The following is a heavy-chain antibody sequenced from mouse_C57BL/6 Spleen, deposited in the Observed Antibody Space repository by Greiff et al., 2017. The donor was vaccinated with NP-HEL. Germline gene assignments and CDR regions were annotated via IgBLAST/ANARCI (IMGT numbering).Heavy chain of an antibody. CDR2: IDPSDSYT. V-gene: IGHV1-69*01. J-gene: IGHJ4*01. D-gene: IGHD1-1*01. CDR1: GYTFTSYW. Sequence: VQLQQPGAELVMPGASVKLSCKASGYTFTSYWMHWVKQRPGQGLEWIGEIDPSDSYTNYNQKFKGKSTLTVDKSSSTAYMQLSSLTSEDSAVYYCARKDTTVLDYWGQGTSVTVSS. CDR3: ARKDTTVLDY.